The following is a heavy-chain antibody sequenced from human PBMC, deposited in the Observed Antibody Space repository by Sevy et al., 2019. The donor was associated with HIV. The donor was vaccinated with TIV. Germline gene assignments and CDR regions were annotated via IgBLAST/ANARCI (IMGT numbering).Heavy chain of an antibody. CDR3: ARTTPQMVRGVIIGYYFDY. V-gene: IGHV1-46*01. CDR2: INPSGGST. Sequence: ASVKVSCKASGYTFTSYYMHWVRQAPGQGLEWMGIINPSGGSTSYAQKFQGRVTMTRDTSTSTVYMERSSLRSEDTAVYYCARTTPQMVRGVIIGYYFDYWGQGTLVTVSS. CDR1: GYTFTSYY. J-gene: IGHJ4*02. D-gene: IGHD3-10*01.